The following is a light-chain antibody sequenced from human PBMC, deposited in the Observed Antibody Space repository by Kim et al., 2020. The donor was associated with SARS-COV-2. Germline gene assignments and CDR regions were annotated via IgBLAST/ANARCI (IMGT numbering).Light chain of an antibody. CDR3: QQYGRSPSYT. V-gene: IGKV3-20*01. J-gene: IGKJ2*01. CDR1: QTLASRY. Sequence: PGGRAPSACRASQTLASRYLAWYQQKPGQAPRLLIYGTSTMSTGSADRFSGSGSWTDFTLSISRLESEDSAVYYCQQYGRSPSYTFGQGTKLEI. CDR2: GTS.